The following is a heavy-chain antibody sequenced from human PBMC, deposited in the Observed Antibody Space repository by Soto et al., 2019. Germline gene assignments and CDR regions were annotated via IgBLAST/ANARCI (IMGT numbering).Heavy chain of an antibody. CDR2: IRGDGGGT. Sequence: EVQLSESGGSLVQPGGSLRLSCAASTFTLSISAMSWVRQAPGKGLEWVSSIRGDGGGTLYAYSVKGRFTISRDLSKNTLFLQMNSLRAEDTAIYYCAKCSVGTVRSSGWCNWLDPWGQGTLVTVSS. J-gene: IGHJ5*02. CDR3: AKCSVGTVRSSGWCNWLDP. V-gene: IGHV3-23*01. CDR1: TFTLSISA. D-gene: IGHD6-19*01.